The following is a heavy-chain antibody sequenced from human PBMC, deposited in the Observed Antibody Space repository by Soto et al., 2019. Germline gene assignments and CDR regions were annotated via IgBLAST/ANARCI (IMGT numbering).Heavy chain of an antibody. J-gene: IGHJ6*02. CDR1: GGTFSSYA. D-gene: IGHD1-26*01. CDR2: IIPTFGTA. V-gene: IGHV1-69*13. CDR3: ARGVGDYYYYYGMDV. Sequence: ASVKVSCKASGGTFSSYAISWVRQAPGQGLEWMGGIIPTFGTANYAQKFQGRVTITADESTSTAYMVLSSLRSEDTAVYYCARGVGDYYYYYGMDVWGQGTTVTVSS.